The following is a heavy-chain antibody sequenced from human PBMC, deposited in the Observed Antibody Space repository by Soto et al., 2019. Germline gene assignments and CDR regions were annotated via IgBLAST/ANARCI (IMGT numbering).Heavy chain of an antibody. V-gene: IGHV3-30-3*01. J-gene: IGHJ4*02. CDR3: ARDMDYYGSGSYYNTYFDY. CDR1: GFTFSSYA. CDR2: ISYDGSNK. Sequence: QVQLVESGGGVVQPGRSLRLSCAASGFTFSSYAMHWVRRAPGKGLEWVAVISYDGSNKYYADSVKGRFTISRDNSKNTLYLQMNSLRAEDTAVYYCARDMDYYGSGSYYNTYFDYWGQGTLVTVSS. D-gene: IGHD3-10*01.